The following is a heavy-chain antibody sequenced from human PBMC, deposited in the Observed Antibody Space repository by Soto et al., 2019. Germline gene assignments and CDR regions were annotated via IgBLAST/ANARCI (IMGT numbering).Heavy chain of an antibody. V-gene: IGHV1-8*02. J-gene: IGHJ5*02. Sequence: ASVQVSCKASGNTFINFDISWVRQAAGQGLEWLGWMNPGSGKTGYASKFQGRVAMTRDASTGTSHLELSSLTSDDTAVYYCARMASAGTLNWFDPWGQGTLVT. CDR1: GNTFINFD. D-gene: IGHD6-13*01. CDR3: ARMASAGTLNWFDP. CDR2: MNPGSGKT.